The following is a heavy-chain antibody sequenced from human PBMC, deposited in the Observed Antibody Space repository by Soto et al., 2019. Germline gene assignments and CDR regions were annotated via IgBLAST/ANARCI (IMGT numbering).Heavy chain of an antibody. CDR2: IWYDGSNK. D-gene: IGHD6-6*01. J-gene: IGHJ4*02. V-gene: IGHV3-33*01. Sequence: GGSLRLSCAASGFTFSSYGMHWVRQAPGKGLEWVAVIWYDGSNKYYADSVKGRFTISRDNSKNTLYLQMNSLRAEDTAVYYCARDRVRGSSSYVLDYWGQGTLVTVSS. CDR3: ARDRVRGSSSYVLDY. CDR1: GFTFSSYG.